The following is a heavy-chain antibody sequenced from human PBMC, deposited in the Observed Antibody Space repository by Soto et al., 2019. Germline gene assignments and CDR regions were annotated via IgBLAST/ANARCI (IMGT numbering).Heavy chain of an antibody. V-gene: IGHV5-10-1*03. J-gene: IGHJ4*02. D-gene: IGHD2-15*01. Sequence: EVQLVQSGAEVKKLGESLRISCTGSGYRITSYWISWVRQMPGKGLELMGRIDPSDSYTDYSPSCQGHVTISVDKSITTAYLQWRSLKASDTAIYDCATIGGRPTDYWGQGTLVTVSS. CDR1: GYRITSYW. CDR2: IDPSDSYT. CDR3: ATIGGRPTDY.